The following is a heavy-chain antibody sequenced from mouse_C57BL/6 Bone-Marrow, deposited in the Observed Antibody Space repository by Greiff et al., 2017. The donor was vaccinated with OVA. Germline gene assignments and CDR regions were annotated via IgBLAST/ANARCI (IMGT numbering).Heavy chain of an antibody. V-gene: IGHV5-6*01. CDR1: GFTFSSYG. Sequence: EVHLVESGGDLVKPGGSLKLSCAASGFTFSSYGMSWVRQTPDTRLEWVATISSGGSYTYYPDSVKGRFTISRDNAKNTLYLQMSSLKSEDTAMYYCARQYYYGSSFLYWYFDVWGTGTTVTVSS. J-gene: IGHJ1*03. CDR3: ARQYYYGSSFLYWYFDV. D-gene: IGHD1-1*01. CDR2: ISSGGSYT.